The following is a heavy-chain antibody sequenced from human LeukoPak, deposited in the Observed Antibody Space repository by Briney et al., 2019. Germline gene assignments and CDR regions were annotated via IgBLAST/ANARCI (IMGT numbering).Heavy chain of an antibody. D-gene: IGHD1-26*01. CDR2: IYYSGST. Sequence: SETLSLTCTVSGGSISSYYWSWIRQPPGKGLEWIGYIYYSGSTNYNPSLKSRVTISVDTSKNQFSLKLSSVTAADTAVYYCARDPSSIFSGSYGWFDPWGQGTLVTVSS. CDR3: ARDPSSIFSGSYGWFDP. V-gene: IGHV4-59*01. CDR1: GGSISSYY. J-gene: IGHJ5*02.